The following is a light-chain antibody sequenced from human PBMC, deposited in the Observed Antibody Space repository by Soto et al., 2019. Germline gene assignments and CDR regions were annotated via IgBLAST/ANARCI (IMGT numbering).Light chain of an antibody. CDR1: QGVSSY. Sequence: EIVLTQSPATLSLSPGERATLSCRASQGVSSYLAWYQQKPGQAPRLLIYDASNRATGIPARFSGSGPGTDFTLTISSLEHDDFAVYYCQQRSNSLTFGSGTKVDIK. J-gene: IGKJ3*01. CDR3: QQRSNSLT. V-gene: IGKV3D-11*01. CDR2: DAS.